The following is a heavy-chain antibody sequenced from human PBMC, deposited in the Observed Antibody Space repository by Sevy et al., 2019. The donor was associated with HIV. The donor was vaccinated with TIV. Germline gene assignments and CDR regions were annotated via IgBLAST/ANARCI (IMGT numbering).Heavy chain of an antibody. J-gene: IGHJ4*02. V-gene: IGHV3-7*01. D-gene: IGHD2-2*01. CDR2: INPGGTEE. Sequence: GGSLRLSCVASGFTFSNSWMNWVRQAPGKGLEWVANINPGGTEEFYVDSVKGRFIISRDNAQNSLFLQMNSLRAEDTAVYYCTRVSRVTDDDHWGQGTLVTVSS. CDR3: TRVSRVTDDDH. CDR1: GFTFSNSW.